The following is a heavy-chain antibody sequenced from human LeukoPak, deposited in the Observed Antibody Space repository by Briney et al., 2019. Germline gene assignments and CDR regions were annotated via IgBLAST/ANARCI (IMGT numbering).Heavy chain of an antibody. J-gene: IGHJ4*02. Sequence: ASVKVSCKPSGYTFTHYDICWVRQAPGQGLEWMGRISPYNGDTYYAQKLQGRVTMTTDTSTRTAYLQLESLTSDDTAVYYCARKRGGCYPDWGQGTLAIVSS. V-gene: IGHV1-18*01. CDR2: ISPYNGDT. D-gene: IGHD2-15*01. CDR1: GYTFTHYD. CDR3: ARKRGGCYPD.